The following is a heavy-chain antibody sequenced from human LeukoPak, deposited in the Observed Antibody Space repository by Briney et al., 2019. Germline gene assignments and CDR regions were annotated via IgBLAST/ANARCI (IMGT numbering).Heavy chain of an antibody. CDR1: AGSLSNHY. D-gene: IGHD6-25*01. Sequence: PSETLSLTCNVSAGSLSNHYWSWIRQPPGKGLEWIGYIYYSETTNYTPSLKSRVTMSVDTSRNQFSLKLTSVIAADTAIYFCARGGGGIAADYWGPGALVTVSS. J-gene: IGHJ4*02. CDR3: ARGGGGIAADY. CDR2: IYYSETT. V-gene: IGHV4-59*11.